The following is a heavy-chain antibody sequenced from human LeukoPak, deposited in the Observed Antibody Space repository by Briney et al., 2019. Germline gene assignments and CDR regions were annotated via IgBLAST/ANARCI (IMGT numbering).Heavy chain of an antibody. J-gene: IGHJ4*02. CDR1: GFTFTSYW. D-gene: IGHD3-22*01. V-gene: IGHV3-7*03. Sequence: GGSLRLSCAASGFTFTSYWMSWVRQAPGKGLEWVANIKQDGSEKYYVDSVKGRFTISRDNAKKSLYLQMNSLRAEDTAVYYCATIVVVSSSLEDYWGQGTLVTVSS. CDR3: ATIVVVSSSLEDY. CDR2: IKQDGSEK.